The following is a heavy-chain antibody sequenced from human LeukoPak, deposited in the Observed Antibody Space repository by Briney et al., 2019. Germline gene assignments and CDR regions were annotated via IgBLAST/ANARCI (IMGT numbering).Heavy chain of an antibody. J-gene: IGHJ4*02. CDR3: ATPPYYYGSGSRFDY. D-gene: IGHD3-10*01. Sequence: GASVKASCKASGGTFSSYAISWVRQAPGKGLEWMGGFDPEDGETIYAQKFQGRVTMTEDTSTDTAYMELSSLRSEDTAVYYCATPPYYYGSGSRFDYWGQGTLVTVSS. CDR2: FDPEDGET. CDR1: GGTFSSYA. V-gene: IGHV1-24*01.